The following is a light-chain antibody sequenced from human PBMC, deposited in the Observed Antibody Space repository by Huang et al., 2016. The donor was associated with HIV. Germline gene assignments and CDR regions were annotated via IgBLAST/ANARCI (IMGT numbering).Light chain of an antibody. J-gene: IGKJ2*01. Sequence: EIVMTQSPVTLSVSPGERATLSCRASQSVSSNLAGYPQKPGQAPRLLIYGAFTSATGIPARFSGSGSGTEFTLTISSLQSEDFAVYYCQQYNNWPPYTFGQGTKLEIK. CDR2: GAF. V-gene: IGKV3-15*01. CDR1: QSVSSN. CDR3: QQYNNWPPYT.